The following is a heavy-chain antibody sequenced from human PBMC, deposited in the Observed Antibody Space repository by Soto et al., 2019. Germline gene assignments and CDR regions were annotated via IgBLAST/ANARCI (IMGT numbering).Heavy chain of an antibody. CDR1: GFSFSHYD. CDR3: ARAYLGKLPRRADYYYAMDV. Sequence: GGSLRLSCAASGFSFSHYDFHWVRQVPGEGLEWVSALGAADDPYYLASVKGRFSVSRDNAQKSLYLQMNNLRVGDTAVYYCARAYLGKLPRRADYYYAMDVWGRGTTVTVSS. D-gene: IGHD3-10*01. V-gene: IGHV3-13*05. CDR2: LGAADDP. J-gene: IGHJ6*02.